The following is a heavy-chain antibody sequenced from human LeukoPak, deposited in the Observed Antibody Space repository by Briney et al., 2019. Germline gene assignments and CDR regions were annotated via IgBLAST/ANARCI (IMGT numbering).Heavy chain of an antibody. J-gene: IGHJ4*02. V-gene: IGHV3-23*01. CDR3: AKCPRDNCRGGFDY. CDR1: GFTFSSSA. D-gene: IGHD1-1*01. CDR2: INDRGTDT. Sequence: GGSLRLSCAPSGFTFSSSAMTWVRQAPGGGLGWVSSINDRGTDTYYTVSVRGRFTVSRDNSKSTLYLQMNSLRAEDTALHYCAKCPRDNCRGGFDYWGQGTLVTVSS.